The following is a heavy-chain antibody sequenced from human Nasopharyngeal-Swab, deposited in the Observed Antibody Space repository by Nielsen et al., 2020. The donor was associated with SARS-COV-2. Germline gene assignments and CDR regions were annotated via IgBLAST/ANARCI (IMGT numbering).Heavy chain of an antibody. Sequence: GESLKISCSVSGFTFSTYAMSWVRQAPGQGLEWVSAISGRGTDTYYADSVKGRFTIFRDNSKNTVFLQMNSLRADDTAVYYCAKDGSSTPTYWGQGTLVSVSS. CDR1: GFTFSTYA. CDR2: ISGRGTDT. CDR3: AKDGSSTPTY. J-gene: IGHJ4*02. V-gene: IGHV3-23*01. D-gene: IGHD6-13*01.